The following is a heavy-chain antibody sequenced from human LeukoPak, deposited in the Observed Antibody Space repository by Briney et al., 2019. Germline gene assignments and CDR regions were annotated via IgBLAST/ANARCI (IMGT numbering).Heavy chain of an antibody. D-gene: IGHD3-3*01. J-gene: IGHJ4*02. CDR3: ARRGYNFLNGFHDY. Sequence: SETLSLTCTVSGGSISSSSYYWGWIRQPPGKGLEWIGSIYYSGSTYYNPSLKSRVTISVDTSKNQFSLKLSSVTAADTAVYYCARRGYNFLNGFHDYWGQGTLVTVSS. V-gene: IGHV4-39*01. CDR1: GGSISSSSYY. CDR2: IYYSGST.